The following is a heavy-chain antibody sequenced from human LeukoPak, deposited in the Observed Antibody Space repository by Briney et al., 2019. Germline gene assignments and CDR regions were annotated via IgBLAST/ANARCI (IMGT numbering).Heavy chain of an antibody. CDR2: IYHSGST. CDR1: GGSISSGGYS. V-gene: IGHV4-30-2*01. Sequence: SQTLSLTCADSGGSISSGGYSWSWIRQPPGKGLEWIGYIYHSGSTYYNPSLKSRVTISVDRSKNQFSLKLSSVTAADTAVYYCARVVPAAGGWLDPWGQGTLVTVSS. CDR3: ARVVPAAGGWLDP. J-gene: IGHJ5*02. D-gene: IGHD2-2*01.